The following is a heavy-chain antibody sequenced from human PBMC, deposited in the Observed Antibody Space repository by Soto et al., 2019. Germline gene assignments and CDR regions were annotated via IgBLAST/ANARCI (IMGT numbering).Heavy chain of an antibody. CDR1: RFTFSTYE. V-gene: IGHV3-48*03. D-gene: IGHD2-2*01. Sequence: LGGSLRLSCAASRFTFSTYEMNWVRQAPGKGLEWVSYISSSGNTVYYADSVKGRFTISRDNIRNSLYLQMNSLRDEDTALYYCVRYCSTTLCNGVATRTFDYWGQGTLVTVSS. CDR2: ISSSGNTV. CDR3: VRYCSTTLCNGVATRTFDY. J-gene: IGHJ4*02.